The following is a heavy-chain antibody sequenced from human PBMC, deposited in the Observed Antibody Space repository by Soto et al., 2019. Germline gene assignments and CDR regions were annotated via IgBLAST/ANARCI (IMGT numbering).Heavy chain of an antibody. J-gene: IGHJ3*02. Sequence: NPSETLSLTCAVYGGSLSDYSWTWIRQAPRRGLEWIGEVDTSGITNYNPSLESRVTFSIDTSNSQFSLRLSSVTAADTAVYYCARRYGYAFDIWGQGTMVTVSS. CDR1: GGSLSDYS. V-gene: IGHV4-34*01. CDR2: VDTSGIT. CDR3: ARRYGYAFDI. D-gene: IGHD4-17*01.